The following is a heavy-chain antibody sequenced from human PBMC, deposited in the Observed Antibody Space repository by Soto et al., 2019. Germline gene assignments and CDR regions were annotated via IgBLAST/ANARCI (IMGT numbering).Heavy chain of an antibody. D-gene: IGHD3-16*01. J-gene: IGHJ6*02. CDR1: GGSFSGYY. V-gene: IGHV4-34*01. CDR3: ASRTGGFTRRPGGLWGKQEGPYYYGMDV. CDR2: INHSGST. Sequence: KPSETLSLTCAVYGGSFSGYYWSWIRQPPGKGLEWIGEINHSGSTNYNPSLKSRVTISVDTSKNQFSLKLSSVTAADTAVYYCASRTGGFTRRPGGLWGKQEGPYYYGMDVWGQGTTVTVSS.